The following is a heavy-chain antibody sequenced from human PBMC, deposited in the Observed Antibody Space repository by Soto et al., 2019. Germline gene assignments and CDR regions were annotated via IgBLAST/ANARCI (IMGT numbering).Heavy chain of an antibody. D-gene: IGHD4-17*01. CDR2: IYSGGST. CDR3: ARPNGDYVQKFDY. Sequence: TGGSLRLSCAVSGFTVSSNYMSWVRQAPGKGLEWVSVIYSGGSTYYADSVKGRFTISRDNSKNTLYLQMNSLRVEDTAVYYCARPNGDYVQKFDYWGEGP. J-gene: IGHJ4*02. CDR1: GFTVSSNY. V-gene: IGHV3-66*04.